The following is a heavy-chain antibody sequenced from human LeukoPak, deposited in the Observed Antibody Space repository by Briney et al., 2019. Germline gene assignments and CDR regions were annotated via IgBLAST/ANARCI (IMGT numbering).Heavy chain of an antibody. D-gene: IGHD3-10*01. Sequence: ASVKVSCKASGYTFTSYHLNWVRQATGQGLEWMGWMNPNSGDTGYAQKFQGRVTMTRNTSISTAYMELSSLRSEDTAVYYCARPSGGWYYYYMDVWGKGTTVTVSS. CDR2: MNPNSGDT. V-gene: IGHV1-8*01. J-gene: IGHJ6*03. CDR1: GYTFTSYH. CDR3: ARPSGGWYYYYMDV.